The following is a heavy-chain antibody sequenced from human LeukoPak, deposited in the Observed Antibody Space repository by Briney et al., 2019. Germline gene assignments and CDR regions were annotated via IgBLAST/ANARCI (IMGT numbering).Heavy chain of an antibody. CDR3: AIGYCSGGSCYPGPVFDY. D-gene: IGHD2-15*01. CDR1: GGSISSDSYY. Sequence: SETLSLTCTVSGGSISSDSYYWGWIRQPPGTGLQWIGCIYYSGSTYYKPSLKSRVTISVDTSKNQFSLKLSSVTAADTAVYYCAIGYCSGGSCYPGPVFDYWGQGTLVTVSS. V-gene: IGHV4-39*07. J-gene: IGHJ4*02. CDR2: IYYSGST.